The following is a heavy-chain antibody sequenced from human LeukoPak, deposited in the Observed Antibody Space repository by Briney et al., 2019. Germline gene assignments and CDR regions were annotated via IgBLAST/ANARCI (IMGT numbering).Heavy chain of an antibody. J-gene: IGHJ6*02. V-gene: IGHV3-21*01. CDR3: ARDQYYGGSSWFYYYYGMDV. D-gene: IGHD6-13*01. CDR2: ISSSSSYI. Sequence: PGGSLRLSCAASRFTFSSYSMNWVRQAPGKGLEWVSSISSSSSYIYYADSVKGRFTISRDNTKNSLYLQMNSLRAEDTAVYYCARDQYYGGSSWFYYYYGMDVWGQGTTVTVSS. CDR1: RFTFSSYS.